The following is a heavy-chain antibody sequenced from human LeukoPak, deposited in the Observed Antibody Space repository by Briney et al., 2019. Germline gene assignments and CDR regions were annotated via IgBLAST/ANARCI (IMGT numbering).Heavy chain of an antibody. J-gene: IGHJ4*02. CDR1: GFSFSSYA. D-gene: IGHD2-15*01. V-gene: IGHV3-23*01. CDR2: ISGGGGST. CDR3: AKVYIEVVVAATWDY. Sequence: GGSLRLSCAASGFSFSSYAMSWVRQAPGKGLEWVSVISGGGGSTNYADSVKGRFTISRDNSKNTLYLQMNSLRAEDTAVYYCAKVYIEVVVAATWDYWGQETLVTVSS.